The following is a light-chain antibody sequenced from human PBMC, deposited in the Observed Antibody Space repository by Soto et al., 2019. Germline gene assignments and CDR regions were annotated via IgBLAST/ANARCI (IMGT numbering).Light chain of an antibody. V-gene: IGKV1-17*03. CDR2: GAS. J-gene: IGKJ2*01. CDR3: LQHSSYPRT. CDR1: QGINKD. Sequence: DIQMTQSPSAMSASVGDRVTITCLASQGINKDLVWFQQKPGKVPKRLIYGASSLHIGVPSRFSGNGSGTDFTLTISNLQPEDFATSYCLQHSSYPRTFGQGTK.